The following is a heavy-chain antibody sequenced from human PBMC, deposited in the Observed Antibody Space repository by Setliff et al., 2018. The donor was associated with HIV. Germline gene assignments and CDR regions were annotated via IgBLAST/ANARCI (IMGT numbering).Heavy chain of an antibody. Sequence: SETLSLTCTVSGGSISGFYWNWIRQSAGKGLQWIGRIYDSGSTKYNPSLKSRVTMSLDTSKNQFSPKLKSVTAADTAIYFCARGKGGLVGPAEFDYWGPGTLVTVSS. V-gene: IGHV4-4*07. D-gene: IGHD1-26*01. CDR3: ARGKGGLVGPAEFDY. CDR1: GGSISGFY. CDR2: IYDSGST. J-gene: IGHJ4*02.